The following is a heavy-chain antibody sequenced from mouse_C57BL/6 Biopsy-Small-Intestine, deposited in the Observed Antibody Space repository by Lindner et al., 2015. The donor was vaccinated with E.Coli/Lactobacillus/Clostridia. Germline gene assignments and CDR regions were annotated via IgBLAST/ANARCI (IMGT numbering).Heavy chain of an antibody. D-gene: IGHD1-1*01. CDR1: GFTFSSYA. V-gene: IGHV5-4*01. J-gene: IGHJ2*01. Sequence: VQLQESGGGLVKPGGSLKLPCAASGFTFSSYAMSWVRQTPEKRLEWVATISDGGSYTYYPDNVKGRFTISRDNAKNNLYLQMSHLKSEDTAMYYCARDYYGSRYYFDYWGQGTTLTVSS. CDR2: ISDGGSYT. CDR3: ARDYYGSRYYFDY.